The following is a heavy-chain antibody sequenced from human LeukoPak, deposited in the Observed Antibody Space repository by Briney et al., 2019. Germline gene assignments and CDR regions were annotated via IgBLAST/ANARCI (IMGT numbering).Heavy chain of an antibody. V-gene: IGHV1-3*01. CDR2: INAGNGNT. J-gene: IGHJ4*02. Sequence: ASVKVSCKASGYTFTSYAIHWVRQAPGQRLEWMGWINAGNGNTKYSQKFQGRVTITRDTSASTVYMELSSLRSEDTAVYYCARGYYYDSSGYYYPPLNYWGQGTLVTVSS. D-gene: IGHD3-22*01. CDR1: GYTFTSYA. CDR3: ARGYYYDSSGYYYPPLNY.